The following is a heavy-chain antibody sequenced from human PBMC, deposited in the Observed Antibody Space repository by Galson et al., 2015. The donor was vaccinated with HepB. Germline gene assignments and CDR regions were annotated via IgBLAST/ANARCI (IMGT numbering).Heavy chain of an antibody. CDR3: AKDPYLYSALAGTMAGFDY. Sequence: LRLSCAASGFTFSNYGMHWVRQAPGKGLEWVAVISYNGSNKYYADSVKGRFTISRDNSKNTLYLQMNSLRAEDTALYYCAKDPYLYSALAGTMAGFDYWGQGTLLTVSS. CDR1: GFTFSNYG. CDR2: ISYNGSNK. D-gene: IGHD6-19*01. V-gene: IGHV3-30*18. J-gene: IGHJ4*02.